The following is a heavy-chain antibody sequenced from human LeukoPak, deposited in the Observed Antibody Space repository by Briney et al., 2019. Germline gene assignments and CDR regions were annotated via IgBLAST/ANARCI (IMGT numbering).Heavy chain of an antibody. V-gene: IGHV3-48*02. CDR1: GFTFSSYS. D-gene: IGHD3-22*01. CDR2: ISSSSSTI. Sequence: GGSLRLSCAASGFTFSSYSMNWVRQAPGKGLEWVSYISSSSSTIYYADSVKGRFTISRDNAKNSLYLQMNSLRDGDTAVYYCARGTAYYYDSSGYYYSGTIDYWGQGTLVTVSS. J-gene: IGHJ4*02. CDR3: ARGTAYYYDSSGYYYSGTIDY.